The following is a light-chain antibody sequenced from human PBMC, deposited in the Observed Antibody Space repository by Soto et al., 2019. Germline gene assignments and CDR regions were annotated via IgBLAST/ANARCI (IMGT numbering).Light chain of an antibody. J-gene: IGLJ2*01. V-gene: IGLV1-44*01. Sequence: QSVLTPPPSASGAPGQTVTISCSGTTSNIGSHSVNWYRQLPGAAPKVVMLSNDERPSGVPDRFSGSKSGTSASLTITGLQSEDEADYYCTAWDTSLTGHLVFGGGTKLTVL. CDR2: SND. CDR1: TSNIGSHS. CDR3: TAWDTSLTGHLV.